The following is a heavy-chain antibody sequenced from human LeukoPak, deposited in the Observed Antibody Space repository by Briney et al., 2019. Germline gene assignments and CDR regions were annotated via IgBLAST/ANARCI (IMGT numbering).Heavy chain of an antibody. J-gene: IGHJ4*02. D-gene: IGHD5-18*01. CDR2: INHSGST. CDR3: AREPGYSYHIYYFDY. V-gene: IGHV4-34*01. Sequence: SETLSLTCAVYGGSFSGYYWSWIRQPPGKGLEWIGEINHSGSTNYNPSLKSRVTISVDTSKNQFSLKLSSVTAADTAVYYCAREPGYSYHIYYFDYWGRGTLVTVSS. CDR1: GGSFSGYY.